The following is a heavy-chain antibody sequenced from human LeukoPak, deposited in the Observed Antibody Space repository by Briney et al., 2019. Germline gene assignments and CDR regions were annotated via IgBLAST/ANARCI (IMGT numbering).Heavy chain of an antibody. J-gene: IGHJ4*02. Sequence: ASLKVSCKASGCTFTRNGITWVRQAPGQGLEWMGWISAHNDNTKYAQKLQGRVTMTTETSTNTAYMELRSLTSDDTAVYYCAGDGPRYCSGGICYSDHWGQGTLVTVSS. CDR2: ISAHNDNT. V-gene: IGHV1-18*04. CDR1: GCTFTRNG. D-gene: IGHD2-15*01. CDR3: AGDGPRYCSGGICYSDH.